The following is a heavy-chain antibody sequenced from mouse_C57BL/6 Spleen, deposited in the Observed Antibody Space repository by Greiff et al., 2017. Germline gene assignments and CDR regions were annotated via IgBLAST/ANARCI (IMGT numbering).Heavy chain of an antibody. CDR3: ARYYDSRFDY. Sequence: EVQRVESGGGLVKPGGSLKLSCAASGFTFSSYAMSWVRQTPEKRLEWVATISDGGSYTYYPDNVKGRFTISRDNAKNNLYLQMSHLKSEDTAMYYCARYYDSRFDYWGQGTTLTVSS. J-gene: IGHJ2*01. V-gene: IGHV5-4*01. D-gene: IGHD2-4*01. CDR1: GFTFSSYA. CDR2: ISDGGSYT.